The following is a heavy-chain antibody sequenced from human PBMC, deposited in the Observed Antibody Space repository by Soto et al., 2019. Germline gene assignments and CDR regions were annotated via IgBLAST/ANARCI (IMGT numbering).Heavy chain of an antibody. D-gene: IGHD6-6*01. CDR3: ARSIEYSSSSFSSWYYCGMDV. J-gene: IGHJ6*02. Sequence: QVQLVQSGAEVKKPGSSVKVSCKASGGTFSSYAISWVRQAPGQGLEWMGGIIPIFGTANYAQKFQGRVTITADESTSTAYMELSSLRSEDTAVYYCARSIEYSSSSFSSWYYCGMDVWGQGTTVTVSS. CDR2: IIPIFGTA. V-gene: IGHV1-69*12. CDR1: GGTFSSYA.